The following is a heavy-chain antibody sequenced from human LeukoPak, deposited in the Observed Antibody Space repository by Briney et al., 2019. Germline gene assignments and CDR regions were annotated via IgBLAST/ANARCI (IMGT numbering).Heavy chain of an antibody. Sequence: PSETLSLTCTVSGDSISSSTYYWAWIRQPPGEGLVWIRSIYYTGSTHYIPSLKSRVTISFDTSKNQFSLKMSSVTGADTAGYYCATQAPCGTLEYWGQGTLVTVSS. CDR2: IYYTGST. V-gene: IGHV4-39*01. CDR1: GDSISSSTYY. J-gene: IGHJ4*02. D-gene: IGHD1-7*01. CDR3: ATQAPCGTLEY.